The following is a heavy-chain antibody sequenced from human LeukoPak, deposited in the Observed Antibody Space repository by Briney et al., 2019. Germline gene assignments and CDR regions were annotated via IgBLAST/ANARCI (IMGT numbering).Heavy chain of an antibody. D-gene: IGHD3-16*01. CDR1: GFAFNSFA. CDR2: ISFDGTII. J-gene: IGHJ4*02. V-gene: IGHV3-30-3*01. Sequence: GGSLRLSCAASGFAFNSFAMHWVRQASGKGLEWVAVISFDGTIIYYADSVKGRFTISRDNSNNTLYLQMNSLRAEDTALYYCASRAPSTLLAYWGQGTLVTVSS. CDR3: ASRAPSTLLAY.